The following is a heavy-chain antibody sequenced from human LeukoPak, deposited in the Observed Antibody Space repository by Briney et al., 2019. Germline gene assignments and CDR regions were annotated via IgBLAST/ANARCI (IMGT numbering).Heavy chain of an antibody. CDR1: GFTFSSYA. Sequence: GGSLRLSCAASGFTFSSYAMSWVRQAPGKGLEWVSAISGSGGSTYYADSVKGRFTISRDNSKNTLYLQMNSLRAEDTVVYYCAKYCSGGSCYSHYYDSSGYYFPYYFDYWGQGTLVTVSS. J-gene: IGHJ4*02. D-gene: IGHD3-22*01. CDR2: ISGSGGST. V-gene: IGHV3-23*01. CDR3: AKYCSGGSCYSHYYDSSGYYFPYYFDY.